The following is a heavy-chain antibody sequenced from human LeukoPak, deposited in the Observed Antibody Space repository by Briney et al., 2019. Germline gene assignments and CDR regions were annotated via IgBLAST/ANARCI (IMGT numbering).Heavy chain of an antibody. D-gene: IGHD3-3*01. J-gene: IGHJ6*03. CDR3: AKNPRRFLEWTHIPFGGYYYMDV. Sequence: GGSLRLSCAASGFTFSSYSMNWVRQAPGKGLEWVSYISGSSPIIISSRSTIYYADSVKGRFTISRDNSKNTLYLQMTSLRAEDTAVYYCAKNPRRFLEWTHIPFGGYYYMDVWGKGTTVTVSS. CDR2: ISGSSPIIISSRSTI. CDR1: GFTFSSYS. V-gene: IGHV3-48*01.